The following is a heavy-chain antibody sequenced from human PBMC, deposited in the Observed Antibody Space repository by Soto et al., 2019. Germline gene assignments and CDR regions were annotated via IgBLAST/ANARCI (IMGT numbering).Heavy chain of an antibody. J-gene: IGHJ4*02. V-gene: IGHV3-30-3*01. CDR2: ISYDGSNK. D-gene: IGHD5-18*01. Sequence: QVQLVESGGGVVQPGRSLRLSCAASGFTFSSYAMHWVRQAPGKGLEWVAVISYDGSNKYYADSVKGRFTISRDNSKNTLKLQRHSLRAEYTAVYYCARGGYSYGQSQDRCLGFDYWGQGTLVTVSS. CDR1: GFTFSSYA. CDR3: ARGGYSYGQSQDRCLGFDY.